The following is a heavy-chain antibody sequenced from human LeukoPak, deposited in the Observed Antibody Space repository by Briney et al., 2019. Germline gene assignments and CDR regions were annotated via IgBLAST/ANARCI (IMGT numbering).Heavy chain of an antibody. CDR2: IDPSDSYT. Sequence: GESLKISCKGSGYTFISNWITWVRQMPGKGLEWMGRIDPSDSYTNYSPSFQCHVAISADKSTSTAYLQWSSLKASDTAMYYCASRATVPPYNWFDPWGQGTLVTVSS. D-gene: IGHD4-17*01. CDR3: ASRATVPPYNWFDP. V-gene: IGHV5-10-1*01. CDR1: GYTFISNW. J-gene: IGHJ5*02.